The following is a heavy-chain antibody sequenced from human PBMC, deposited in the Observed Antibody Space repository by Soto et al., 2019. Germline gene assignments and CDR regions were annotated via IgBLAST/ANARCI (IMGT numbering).Heavy chain of an antibody. CDR3: ARAYYDFWSGYSYFDY. CDR2: ISAYNGNT. CDR1: GYTFTSYG. J-gene: IGHJ4*02. Sequence: ASVKVSCKASGYTFTSYGISWVRQAPGQGLEWMGWISAYNGNTNYAQKLQGRVTMTTDTSTRKAYMELRSLRSDDTAVYYCARAYYDFWSGYSYFDYWGQGTLVTVSS. D-gene: IGHD3-3*01. V-gene: IGHV1-18*01.